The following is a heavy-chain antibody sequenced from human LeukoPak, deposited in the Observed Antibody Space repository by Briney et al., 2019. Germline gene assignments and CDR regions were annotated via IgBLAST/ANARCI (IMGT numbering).Heavy chain of an antibody. CDR3: AREGIAAY. J-gene: IGHJ4*02. CDR1: GGSISSGGYY. V-gene: IGHV4-30-2*01. D-gene: IGHD6-13*01. Sequence: SETLSLTCTVSGGSISSGGYYWSWIRQPPGKGLEWIGYIYHSGSTNYNPSLKSRVTISVDTSKNQFSLKLSSVTAADTAVYYCAREGIAAYWGQGTLVTVSS. CDR2: IYHSGST.